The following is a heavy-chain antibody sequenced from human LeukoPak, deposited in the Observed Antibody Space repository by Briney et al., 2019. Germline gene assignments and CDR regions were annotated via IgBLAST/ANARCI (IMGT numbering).Heavy chain of an antibody. CDR3: ARGRGYCSGCSCYPYYYYGMDV. V-gene: IGHV4-34*01. D-gene: IGHD2-15*01. CDR1: GGSFSGYY. CDR2: INHSGST. Sequence: TSETLSLTCAVSGGSFSGYYWSWIRQPPGEGREWIGEINHSGSTNYTPSLKSRVTISVDPSKNQFSLKLSSVTAADTAVYYCARGRGYCSGCSCYPYYYYGMDVWGQGTTVTVSS. J-gene: IGHJ6*02.